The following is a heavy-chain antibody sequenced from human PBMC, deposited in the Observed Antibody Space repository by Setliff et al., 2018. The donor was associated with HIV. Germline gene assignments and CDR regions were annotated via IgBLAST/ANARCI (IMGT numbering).Heavy chain of an antibody. D-gene: IGHD2-2*01. V-gene: IGHV1-18*01. Sequence: ASVKVSCKASGYTFTSYGISWVRQAPGQGLEWMGWISAYNGNTNYAQKLQGRVTMTTDTSTNTAYMELRSLRSDDTAVYYCARGPPIVVVPAALLTFDYWGQGTLVTVPQ. CDR3: ARGPPIVVVPAALLTFDY. CDR1: GYTFTSYG. CDR2: ISAYNGNT. J-gene: IGHJ4*02.